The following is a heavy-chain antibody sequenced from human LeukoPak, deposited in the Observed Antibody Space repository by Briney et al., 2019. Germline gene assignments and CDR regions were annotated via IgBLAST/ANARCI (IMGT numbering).Heavy chain of an antibody. V-gene: IGHV4-31*03. D-gene: IGHD4-17*01. Sequence: SETLSLTCTVSVGSISSGGYYWSWIRQHPGKGLEFIGYIFYSGTTYYNPSLKSRVSISLDTSLNQFSLKVISVTAADTAVYYCARYGAPFDSWGHGTLVTVSS. CDR1: VGSISSGGYY. CDR3: ARYGAPFDS. J-gene: IGHJ4*01. CDR2: IFYSGTT.